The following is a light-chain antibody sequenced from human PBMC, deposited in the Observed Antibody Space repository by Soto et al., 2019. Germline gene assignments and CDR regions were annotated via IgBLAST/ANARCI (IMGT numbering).Light chain of an antibody. CDR1: QSVSSN. V-gene: IGKV3-15*01. J-gene: IGKJ1*01. CDR2: GAS. CDR3: QQYNKWPWT. Sequence: EIVMTQSPATLSVSPGERATLSCRASQSVSSNLAWYQQKPGQAPRLLIYGASIRATDTPDRISGSGSGTEFTLTISSLQSEDLAVYYCQQYNKWPWTFGQGTKVEI.